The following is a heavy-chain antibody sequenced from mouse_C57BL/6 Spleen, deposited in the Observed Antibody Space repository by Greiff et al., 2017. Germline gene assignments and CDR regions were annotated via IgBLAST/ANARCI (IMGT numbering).Heavy chain of an antibody. V-gene: IGHV5-4*01. CDR1: GFTFSSYA. CDR3: ARELRLNYAMDY. CDR2: IIDGGSYT. J-gene: IGHJ4*01. D-gene: IGHD3-2*02. Sequence: EVKLVESGGGLVKPGGSLKLSCAASGFTFSSYAMSWVRQTPEQRLEWVATIIDGGSYTYYPDNVKGRFTISRDNAKNNLYLQMSHLTSEDTAMYYCARELRLNYAMDYWGQGTSVTVSS.